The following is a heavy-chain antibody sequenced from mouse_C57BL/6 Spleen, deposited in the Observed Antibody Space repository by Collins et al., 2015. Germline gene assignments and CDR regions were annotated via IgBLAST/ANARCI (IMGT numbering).Heavy chain of an antibody. CDR2: FYPGSGTL. Sequence: QVHLQQSGPELVKPGAAVKLSCKASGYIFTEYTIHWVKQRSGQGLEWIGWFYPGSGTLRHNERFKDKATLTADTASSSAYMELTRLTSEDSAVYFCARHGYEGVYFDVWGTGTTVTVSS. CDR1: GYIFTEYT. D-gene: IGHD1-3*01. V-gene: IGHV1-62-2*01. J-gene: IGHJ1*03. CDR3: ARHGYEGVYFDV.